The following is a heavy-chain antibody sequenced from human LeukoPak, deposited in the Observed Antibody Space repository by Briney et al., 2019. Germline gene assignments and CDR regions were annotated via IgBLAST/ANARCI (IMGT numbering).Heavy chain of an antibody. V-gene: IGHV4-59*02. D-gene: IGHD3-22*01. CDR3: ARGGGNYDSSGYYFYIDAFDI. CDR2: MSYSGRT. J-gene: IGHJ3*02. Sequence: PSETLSLTCTVSGGSVSSYYWSWIRQTPEKGLEWIGYMSYSGRTDYGPSLKSRVTMSVDTSKNQFSLKMSYVTAADTGVYYCARGGGNYDSSGYYFYIDAFDIWGQGTMVTVSS. CDR1: GGSVSSYY.